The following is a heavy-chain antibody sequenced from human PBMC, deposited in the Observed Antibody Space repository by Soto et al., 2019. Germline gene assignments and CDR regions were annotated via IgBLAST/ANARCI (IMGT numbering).Heavy chain of an antibody. V-gene: IGHV1-69*13. D-gene: IGHD2-15*01. CDR3: ARSPVVVVAANYYGMDV. Sequence: SVKVSCAASGGTFSSCAISWVRRASGQGLEWMGGIIPIFGTANYAQKFQGRVTITADESTSTAYMELSSLRSEDTAVYYCARSPVVVVAANYYGMDVWGQGTTVTVSS. CDR2: IIPIFGTA. J-gene: IGHJ6*02. CDR1: GGTFSSCA.